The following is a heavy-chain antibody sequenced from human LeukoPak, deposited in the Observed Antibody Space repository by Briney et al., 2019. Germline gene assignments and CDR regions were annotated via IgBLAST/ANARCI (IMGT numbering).Heavy chain of an antibody. CDR1: GFTFSSYA. J-gene: IGHJ1*01. CDR3: AKDPYDSSGYKDFQH. V-gene: IGHV3-23*01. CDR2: ISGSGGST. D-gene: IGHD3-22*01. Sequence: GGSLRLSCAASGFTFSSYAMSWVRQAPGKGLEWVSAISGSGGSTYYADSVKGRFTISRDNSKNTLYLQMNSLRAEDTAVYYCAKDPYDSSGYKDFQHWGQGTLVTVSS.